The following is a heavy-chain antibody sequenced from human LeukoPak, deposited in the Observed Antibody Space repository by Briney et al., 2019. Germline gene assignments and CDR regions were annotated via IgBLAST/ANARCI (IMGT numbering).Heavy chain of an antibody. CDR2: IYYSGST. J-gene: IGHJ3*02. V-gene: IGHV4-59*08. D-gene: IGHD2-21*02. Sequence: SETLSLTCTVSGGSISSYYWSWIRQPPGKRLEWIGYIYYSGSTNYSPSLKSRVTISLDTSKNQFSLKLTSVTAADTAIYYCARRRKVPAPRAGDAFDIWGQGTMVTVSS. CDR1: GGSISSYY. CDR3: ARRRKVPAPRAGDAFDI.